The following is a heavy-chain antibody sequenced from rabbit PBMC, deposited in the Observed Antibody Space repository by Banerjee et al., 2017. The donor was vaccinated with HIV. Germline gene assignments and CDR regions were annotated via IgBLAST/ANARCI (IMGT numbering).Heavy chain of an antibody. D-gene: IGHD6-1*01. CDR2: IYTGSSGTT. CDR3: ARRPYVYVGYNL. J-gene: IGHJ4*01. V-gene: IGHV1S45*01. Sequence: QEQLVESGGGLVKPGASLTLTCTASGLDFSSGYDMCWVRQAPGKGLEWIACIYTGSSGTTHYASWAKGRFTISKTSSTTVTLQMTSLTAADTATYFCARRPYVYVGYNLWGQGTLVTVS. CDR1: GLDFSSGYD.